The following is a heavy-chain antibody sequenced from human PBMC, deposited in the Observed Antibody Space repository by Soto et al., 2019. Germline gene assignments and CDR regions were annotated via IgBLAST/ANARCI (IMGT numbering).Heavy chain of an antibody. J-gene: IGHJ3*02. V-gene: IGHV4-34*01. D-gene: IGHD1-1*01. CDR1: GGSVNSGNYY. CDR2: MSHSGGT. Sequence: QVQLQQWGAGLLKPSETLSLTCAVYGGSVNSGNYYWSWIRQPPGKGLEWIGEMSHSGGTHFSPSLKSRVTISVDTSKNQFSLKMSSVTAAATALYYCARVERGTATTVVDAFDIWGPGTLVTVSS. CDR3: ARVERGTATTVVDAFDI.